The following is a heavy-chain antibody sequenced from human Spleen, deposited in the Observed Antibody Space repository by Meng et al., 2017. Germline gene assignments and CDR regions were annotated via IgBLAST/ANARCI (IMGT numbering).Heavy chain of an antibody. V-gene: IGHV3-11*04. Sequence: GGSLRPSCAASGFTFSDYYMSWIRQAPGKGLEWVSYISSSGSTIYHADSVKGRFTISRDNAKNSLYLQMNSLRAKDTAVYYCARDALRFGELLYLGYWGQGTLVTVSS. CDR3: ARDALRFGELLYLGY. D-gene: IGHD3-10*01. CDR2: ISSSGSTI. J-gene: IGHJ4*02. CDR1: GFTFSDYY.